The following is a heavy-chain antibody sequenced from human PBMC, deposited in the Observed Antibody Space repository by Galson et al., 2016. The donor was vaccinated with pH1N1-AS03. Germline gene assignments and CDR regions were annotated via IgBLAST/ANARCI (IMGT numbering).Heavy chain of an antibody. CDR1: GFTFSSYS. V-gene: IGHV3-21*04. J-gene: IGHJ4*02. CDR2: IRNSGSHI. Sequence: SLRLSCAASGFTFSSYSMTWVRQAPGKGLEWVSFIRNSGSHISYGDSVKGRFTVSRDNAKDSLYLQMNSLRADDTAVYYCARSPPAGTWFDYWGQGTLVTVSS. CDR3: ARSPPAGTWFDY. D-gene: IGHD6-13*01.